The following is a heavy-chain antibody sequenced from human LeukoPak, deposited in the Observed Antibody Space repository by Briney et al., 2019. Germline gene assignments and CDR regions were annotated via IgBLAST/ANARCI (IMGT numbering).Heavy chain of an antibody. CDR2: IIPILGIA. V-gene: IGHV1-69*04. CDR1: GGIFSKYA. J-gene: IGHJ4*01. Sequence: ASVKVSLKSSGGIFSKYAINGVRQAPGQGLEWMGRIIPILGIANYAQKFQGRVTITADKSTSTAYMELSSLRSEETAVYYCENSSAGYYFGYWGHRTLVTVSS. CDR3: ENSSAGYYFGY. D-gene: IGHD3-22*01.